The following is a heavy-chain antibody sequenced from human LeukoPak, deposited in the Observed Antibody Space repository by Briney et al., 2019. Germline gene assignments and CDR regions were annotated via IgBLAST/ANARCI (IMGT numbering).Heavy chain of an antibody. D-gene: IGHD1-26*01. CDR3: ARSPLVPKEFHK. Sequence: SETLSLTCTVSGGSISGYYWSWIRQPPGKGLEWIVYIYTSGTSNSNPSLKCRVTISADPSKNQFSLKLSSVTAADTAVYYSARSPLVPKEFHKWGQGTLVTVSS. CDR2: IYTSGTS. CDR1: GGSISGYY. V-gene: IGHV4-4*09. J-gene: IGHJ4*02.